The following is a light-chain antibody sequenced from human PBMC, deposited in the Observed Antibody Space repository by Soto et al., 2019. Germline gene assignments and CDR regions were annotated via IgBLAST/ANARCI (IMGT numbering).Light chain of an antibody. J-gene: IGLJ1*01. Sequence: QSVLTQPASVSGSPGQSITISCTGTSSDVGGYNYVSWYQQHPGKAPKLMIYEVSKRPSEVSNRFSGSKSGNTASLTISGLQPEDEADYYCNSYTNRYTFVLGTGTKLTVL. V-gene: IGLV2-14*01. CDR1: SSDVGGYNY. CDR2: EVS. CDR3: NSYTNRYTFV.